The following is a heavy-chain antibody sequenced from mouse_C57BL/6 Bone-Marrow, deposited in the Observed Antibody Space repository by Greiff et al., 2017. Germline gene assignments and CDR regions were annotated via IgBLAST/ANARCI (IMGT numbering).Heavy chain of an antibody. CDR3: AKRVYHTHDY. V-gene: IGHV1-64*01. Sequence: VQLQQSGAELVKPGASVKLSCKASGYTFTSYWMHWVKQRPGQGLEWIGMIHPNSGCTNYNEKFKSQDTLSVDKSSSAAYMQLSSLTSEYSEVYYCAKRVYHTHDYWGQGNTLTVS. D-gene: IGHD2-1*01. CDR1: GYTFTSYW. J-gene: IGHJ2*01. CDR2: IHPNSGCT.